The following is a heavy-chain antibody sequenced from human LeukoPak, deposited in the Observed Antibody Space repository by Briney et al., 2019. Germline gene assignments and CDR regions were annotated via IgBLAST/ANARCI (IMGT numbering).Heavy chain of an antibody. CDR1: GFTFRTYG. CDR3: AKDWGNWGYGYYFDH. V-gene: IGHV3-30*18. D-gene: IGHD7-27*01. J-gene: IGHJ4*02. Sequence: GGSLRLSCAASGFTFRTYGMHWARQAPGKGLEWVAVISYDGNDKYYAASVKGRFTISRANSKNTLYLEMNSLRPEDTAIYYCAKDWGNWGYGYYFDHWGQGTLVTVSS. CDR2: ISYDGNDK.